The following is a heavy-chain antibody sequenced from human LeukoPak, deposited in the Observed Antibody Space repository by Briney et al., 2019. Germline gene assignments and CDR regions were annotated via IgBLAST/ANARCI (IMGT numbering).Heavy chain of an antibody. J-gene: IGHJ4*02. Sequence: GGSLRLSCAASGFTFDDFGMSWVRQAPGKGLEWVSRINWNGGGRGYADPVKGRFTISRDNAKNSLYLQMDSLRVEDTALYYCARAGDTTGEYCSSTSCFQFDFWGQGTLVTVSS. CDR1: GFTFDDFG. V-gene: IGHV3-20*04. CDR2: INWNGGGR. D-gene: IGHD2-2*01. CDR3: ARAGDTTGEYCSSTSCFQFDF.